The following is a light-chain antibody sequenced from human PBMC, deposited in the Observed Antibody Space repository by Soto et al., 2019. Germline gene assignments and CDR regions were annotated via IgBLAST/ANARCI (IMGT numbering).Light chain of an antibody. J-gene: IGKJ2*01. CDR3: QQSDSTPYP. CDR2: TAS. Sequence: DIQMTQSPSSMSASVGDRVTVTCRERQSISNYLNWYQQKPGKAPKLLIHTASSLQSGVPLRFSGGGSGTDFTLTINRLQPEDFATYYCQQSDSTPYPFGQGTKLEMK. V-gene: IGKV1-39*01. CDR1: QSISNY.